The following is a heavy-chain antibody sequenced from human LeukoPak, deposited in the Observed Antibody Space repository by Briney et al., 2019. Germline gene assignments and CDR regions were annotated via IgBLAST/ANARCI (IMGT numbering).Heavy chain of an antibody. CDR1: GGSISSGGYY. CDR3: ARTLRGYVDI. J-gene: IGHJ3*02. V-gene: IGHV4-30-2*01. Sequence: SQTLSLTCTVSGGSISSGGYYWSWIRQPPGKGLEWIGYIYHSGSTYYNPSLKSRVTILVDRSKNQFSLKLSSVTAADTAVYYCARTLRGYVDIWGQGTMVTVSS. CDR2: IYHSGST. D-gene: IGHD5-18*01.